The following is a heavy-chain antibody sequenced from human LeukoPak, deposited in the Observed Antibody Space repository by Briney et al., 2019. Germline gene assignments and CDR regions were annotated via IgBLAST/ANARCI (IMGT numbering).Heavy chain of an antibody. V-gene: IGHV4-39*07. CDR3: ARGLYGSDSY. J-gene: IGHJ4*02. Sequence: SETLSLTCSVSGGSISSRSHYWGWIRQPPGKGLEWIGEIYHSGRANYNPSLKSRVNMSVDKSKNQFSLSLSSVTAADTAVYHCARGLYGSDSYWGQGNLVTVSS. D-gene: IGHD6-19*01. CDR1: GGSISSRSHY. CDR2: IYHSGRA.